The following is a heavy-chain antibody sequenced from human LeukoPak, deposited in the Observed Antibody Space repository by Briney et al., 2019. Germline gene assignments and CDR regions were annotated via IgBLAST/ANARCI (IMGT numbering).Heavy chain of an antibody. D-gene: IGHD3-10*01. CDR3: ARDALYYYGSGYMDV. CDR1: GFTFSGSA. CDR2: IRSRTNNYAT. Sequence: PGGSLRLSCAASGFTFSGSAIHWVRQASGNGLEWVGRIRSRTNNYATAYAASVKGRFTISRDNAKNSLYLQMNSLRAEDTAVYYCARDALYYYGSGYMDVWGKGTTVTVSS. V-gene: IGHV3-73*01. J-gene: IGHJ6*03.